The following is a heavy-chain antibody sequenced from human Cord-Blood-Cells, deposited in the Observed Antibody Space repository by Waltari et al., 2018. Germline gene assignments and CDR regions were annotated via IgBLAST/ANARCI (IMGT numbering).Heavy chain of an antibody. V-gene: IGHV4-39*01. J-gene: IGHJ2*01. CDR1: GGSISSSRYY. CDR3: ARRHKYFDL. Sequence: QLQLQDSGPGLVKPSETLSLTCPVYGGSISSSRYYWGWIRQPPGKGLEWIGSIYYSGSTYYNPSLKSRVTISVDTSKNQFSLKLSSVTAADTAVYYCARRHKYFDLWGRGTLVTVSS. CDR2: IYYSGST. D-gene: IGHD2-21*01.